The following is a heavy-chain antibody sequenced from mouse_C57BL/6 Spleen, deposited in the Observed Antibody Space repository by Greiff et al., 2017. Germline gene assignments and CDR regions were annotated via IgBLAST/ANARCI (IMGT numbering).Heavy chain of an antibody. CDR1: GYSFTDYN. CDR2: INPNYGTT. D-gene: IGHD1-1*01. V-gene: IGHV1-39*01. Sequence: EVKLQESGPELVKPGASVKISCKASGYSFTDYNMNWVKQSNGKSLEWIGVINPNYGTTSYNQKFKGKATLTVDQSSSTAYMQLNSLTSEDSAVYYCARSYYGSSYEWYFDVWGTGTTVTVSS. J-gene: IGHJ1*03. CDR3: ARSYYGSSYEWYFDV.